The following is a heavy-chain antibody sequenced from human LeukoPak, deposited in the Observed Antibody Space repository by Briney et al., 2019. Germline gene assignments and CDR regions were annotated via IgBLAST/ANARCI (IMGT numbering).Heavy chain of an antibody. CDR2: IWDDGSSK. CDR3: AKPTRGSGSFLIDF. D-gene: IGHD1-26*01. J-gene: IGHJ4*02. Sequence: GGSLRLSCAASGFTFSSYGMHWARQAPGKGLEWVAVIWDDGSSKYYGDSVKGRFTISRGNSKNTLYLQMNSLRAEDTAVYYCAKPTRGSGSFLIDFWGQGTLVTVSS. V-gene: IGHV3-33*06. CDR1: GFTFSSYG.